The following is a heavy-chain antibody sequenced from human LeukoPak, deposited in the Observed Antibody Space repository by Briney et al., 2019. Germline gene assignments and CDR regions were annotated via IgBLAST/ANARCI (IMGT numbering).Heavy chain of an antibody. CDR1: GFTVSSNY. CDR3: ATLPTDYYYYGMDV. J-gene: IGHJ6*02. V-gene: IGHV3-66*02. CDR2: IYSGGST. Sequence: GGSLRLSCAASGFTVSSNYMSWVRQAPGKGLEWVSVIYSGGSTYYADSVKGRFTISRDNSKNTLYLQMNSLRAEDTAAYYCATLPTDYYYYGMDVWGQGTTVTVSS.